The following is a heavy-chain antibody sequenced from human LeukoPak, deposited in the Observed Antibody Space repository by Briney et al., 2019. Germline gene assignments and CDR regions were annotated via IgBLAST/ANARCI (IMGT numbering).Heavy chain of an antibody. CDR1: GFTFTSSA. D-gene: IGHD1-26*01. CDR2: IVVGSGNT. V-gene: IGHV1-58*02. CDR3: AAGVGATPATYYYGMDV. Sequence: SVKVSCKASGFTFTSSAMQWVRQARGQRLEWIGWIVVGSGNTNYAQKFQERVTITRDMSTSTAYMELSSLRSEDTAVYYCAAGVGATPATYYYGMDVWGQGTTVTVSS. J-gene: IGHJ6*02.